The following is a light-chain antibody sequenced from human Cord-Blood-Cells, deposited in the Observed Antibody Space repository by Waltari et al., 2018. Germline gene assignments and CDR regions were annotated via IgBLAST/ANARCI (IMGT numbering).Light chain of an antibody. CDR1: QSLVYSDGNTY. CDR2: KVS. CDR3: MQGTHWPRT. V-gene: IGKV2-30*01. Sequence: DVVMTQSPLSLPVTLGQPASISCRSTQSLVYSDGNTYLNWFQQRPGQSPRRLISKVSNRDSGVPDRFSGSWSGTDFTLKISRVEAEDVGVYYCMQGTHWPRTFGQGTKVEIK. J-gene: IGKJ1*01.